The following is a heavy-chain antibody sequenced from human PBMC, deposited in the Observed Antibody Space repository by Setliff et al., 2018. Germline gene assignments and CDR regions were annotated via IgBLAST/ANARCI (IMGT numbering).Heavy chain of an antibody. J-gene: IGHJ4*02. D-gene: IGHD4-17*01. CDR1: GFTFSNAW. Sequence: GGSLRLSCAASGFTFSNAWMSWVRQASGRGLEWVGRIRSKADSYATAYAASVKARFTISRDDSKNTAYLQVNSLKTEDTAVYYCAITMTTGVDFFDYWGQGTLVTVSS. CDR3: AITMTTGVDFFDY. V-gene: IGHV3-73*01. CDR2: IRSKADSYAT.